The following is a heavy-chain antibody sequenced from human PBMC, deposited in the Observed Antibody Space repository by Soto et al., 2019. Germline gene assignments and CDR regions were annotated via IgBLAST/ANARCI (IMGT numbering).Heavy chain of an antibody. V-gene: IGHV4-34*01. J-gene: IGHJ6*03. D-gene: IGHD6-6*01. CDR1: GGSFSGYY. CDR3: ARFGRIAARPYYYYYYYMDV. CDR2: INHSGST. Sequence: SETLSLTCAVYGGSFSGYYWSWIRQPPGKGLEWIGEINHSGSTNYNPSLKSRVTISVDTSKNQFSLKLSSVTAADTAVYYCARFGRIAARPYYYYYYYMDVWGKGTTVTVSS.